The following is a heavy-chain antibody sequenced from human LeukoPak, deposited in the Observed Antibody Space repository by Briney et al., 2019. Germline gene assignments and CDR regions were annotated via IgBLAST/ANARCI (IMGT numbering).Heavy chain of an antibody. D-gene: IGHD4/OR15-4a*01. CDR1: GFTFSSYS. CDR3: AKKAQYDGHYPLDY. Sequence: GGSPRLSCAASGFTFSSYSMSWVRQAPGKGLEWVSGTSDRGDYTYYADSVKGRFTISRDTSKNTLYLQMYSLRAEDTALYFCAKKAQYDGHYPLDYWGQGTLVTVSA. V-gene: IGHV3-23*01. CDR2: TSDRGDYT. J-gene: IGHJ4*02.